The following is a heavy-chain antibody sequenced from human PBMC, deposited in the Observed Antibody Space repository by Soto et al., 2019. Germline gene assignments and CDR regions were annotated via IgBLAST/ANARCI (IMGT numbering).Heavy chain of an antibody. CDR2: ISAYNGNT. J-gene: IGHJ3*02. D-gene: IGHD5-12*01. Sequence: GASVKVSCKASGYTFTSYGISWVRQAPGQGLEWMGWISAYNGNTNYAQKLQGRVTITADKSTSTAYMELSSLRSEDTAVYYCAKVGERWLQFKLRDAFDIWGQGTMVTVSS. V-gene: IGHV1-18*01. CDR3: AKVGERWLQFKLRDAFDI. CDR1: GYTFTSYG.